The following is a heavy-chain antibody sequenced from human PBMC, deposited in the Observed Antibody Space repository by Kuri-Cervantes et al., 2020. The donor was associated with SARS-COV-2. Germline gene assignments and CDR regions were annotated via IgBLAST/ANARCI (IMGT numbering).Heavy chain of an antibody. J-gene: IGHJ6*02. CDR3: ARDQEPTYCSSTSCYLYYYYGMDV. Sequence: GESLKISCAASGFTFSSDSMNWVRQAPGKGLEWVSYISSSSSTIYYADSVKGRFTISRDNAKNSLYLQMNSLRAEDTAVYYCARDQEPTYCSSTSCYLYYYYGMDVWGQGTMVTVSS. CDR2: ISSSSSTI. D-gene: IGHD2-2*01. CDR1: GFTFSSDS. V-gene: IGHV3-48*01.